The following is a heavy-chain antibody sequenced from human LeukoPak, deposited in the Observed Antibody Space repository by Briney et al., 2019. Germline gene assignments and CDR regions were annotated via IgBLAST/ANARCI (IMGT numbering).Heavy chain of an antibody. V-gene: IGHV4-4*07. D-gene: IGHD2-2*02. J-gene: IGHJ4*02. CDR2: IYTSGST. CDR3: ARDRNHCSSTSCYKAFDY. Sequence: SETLSLTCTVSGVSISSYYWSWIRQPAGKGLEWIGRIYTSGSTNYNPPLKSRVTMSVDTSNNQFSLKLNSVTAADTAVYYCARDRNHCSSTSCYKAFDYWGQGTLVTVSS. CDR1: GVSISSYY.